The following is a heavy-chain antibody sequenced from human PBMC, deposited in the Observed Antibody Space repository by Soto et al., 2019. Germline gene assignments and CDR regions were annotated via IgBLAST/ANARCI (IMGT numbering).Heavy chain of an antibody. J-gene: IGHJ4*02. Sequence: EVQLVESGGGLVKPGGSLRLSCKASGFTFSYYSMNWVRQAPGKGLEWVSAISSSSLHIYYVDSVKGRFTISRDNAKSSLFLQMXSXXAXDXAVYYCVREIISTVTEPPQFWGQGTLVTVSS. V-gene: IGHV3-21*01. CDR1: GFTFSYYS. CDR3: VREIISTVTEPPQF. CDR2: ISSSSLHI. D-gene: IGHD4-17*01.